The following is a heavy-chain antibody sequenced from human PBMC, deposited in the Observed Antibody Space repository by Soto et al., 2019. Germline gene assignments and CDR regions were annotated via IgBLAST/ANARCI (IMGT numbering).Heavy chain of an antibody. CDR2: IYYSGST. Sequence: SETLSLTCTVSGGSISSGGYYWSWIRQHPGKGLEWIGYIYYSGSTYYNPSLKSRVTISVDTSKNQFSLKLSSVTAADTAVYYCARVAPAAPNGVYGPVYYYYGMDVWGQGTTVTVSS. J-gene: IGHJ6*02. V-gene: IGHV4-31*03. CDR1: GGSISSGGYY. CDR3: ARVAPAAPNGVYGPVYYYYGMDV. D-gene: IGHD2-2*01.